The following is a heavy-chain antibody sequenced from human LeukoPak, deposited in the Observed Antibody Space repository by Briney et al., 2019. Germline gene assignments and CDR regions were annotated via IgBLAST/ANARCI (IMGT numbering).Heavy chain of an antibody. CDR3: ARSSGYNYGYPLDY. V-gene: IGHV4-4*07. J-gene: IGHJ4*02. Sequence: SETLSLTRTVSGGSISGYYWSWIRQSAGKGLEWIGRISSSGTTNYNPSLKSRVTMSVDSSKNQFSLKLSGVTAADTAVYFCARSSGYNYGYPLDYWGQGTLVTVSS. CDR1: GGSISGYY. CDR2: ISSSGTT. D-gene: IGHD5-18*01.